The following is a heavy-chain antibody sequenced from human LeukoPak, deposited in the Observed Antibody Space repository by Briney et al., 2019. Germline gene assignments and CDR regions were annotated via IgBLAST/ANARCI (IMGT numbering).Heavy chain of an antibody. Sequence: GGSLRLSCAASGFTFSNYNMNWVRQAPGKGLEWVAVIWYDGSNKYYADSVKGRFTISRDNSKNTLYLQMNSLRAEDTAVYYCARMGGRCSSTSCYFDYWGQGTLVTVSS. J-gene: IGHJ4*02. CDR1: GFTFSNYN. D-gene: IGHD2-2*01. V-gene: IGHV3-33*08. CDR2: IWYDGSNK. CDR3: ARMGGRCSSTSCYFDY.